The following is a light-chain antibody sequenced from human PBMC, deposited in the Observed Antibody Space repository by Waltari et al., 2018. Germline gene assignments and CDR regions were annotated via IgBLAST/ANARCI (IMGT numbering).Light chain of an antibody. CDR2: DAS. Sequence: PGERATLSCRASQSVSRSLAWYQQKPGQAPRLLIYDASSRATGIPDRFSGSGSGTDFSLTISRLEPEDFAVYYCQKYGSLPATFGQGTKVEIK. CDR1: QSVSRS. J-gene: IGKJ1*01. V-gene: IGKV3-20*01. CDR3: QKYGSLPAT.